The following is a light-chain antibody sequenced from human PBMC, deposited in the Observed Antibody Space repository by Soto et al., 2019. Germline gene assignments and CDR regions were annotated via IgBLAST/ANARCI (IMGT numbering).Light chain of an antibody. V-gene: IGKV4-1*01. CDR2: WAS. CDR3: QQHYITPIT. CDR1: QSVLYSAKNKNF. Sequence: IVMTQSPDSLAVYLVEISTIRFNSIQSVLYSAKNKNFLTWYQQKPGQPPKLLIYWASTRESGVPDRFTGSGSGTDFTLTINSLQAEDVAVSSCQQHYITPITFGQGTRLEIK. J-gene: IGKJ5*01.